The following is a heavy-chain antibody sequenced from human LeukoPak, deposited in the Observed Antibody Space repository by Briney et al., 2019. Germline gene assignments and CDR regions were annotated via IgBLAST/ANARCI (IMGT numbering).Heavy chain of an antibody. J-gene: IGHJ6*04. CDR3: ARPGIAAAGTSPGDYYGMDV. CDR1: GGTFSSYD. Sequence: SVKVSCKASGGTFSSYDISWVREAPGQGLEWMGGIIPIFGTANYAQKFQGRVTITADESTSTAYMELSSLRSEDTAVYYCARPGIAAAGTSPGDYYGMDVWGKGTTVTVSS. D-gene: IGHD6-13*01. CDR2: IIPIFGTA. V-gene: IGHV1-69*13.